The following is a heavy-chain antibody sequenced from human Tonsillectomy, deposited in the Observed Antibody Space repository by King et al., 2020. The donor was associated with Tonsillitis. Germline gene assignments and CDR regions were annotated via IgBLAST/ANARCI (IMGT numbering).Heavy chain of an antibody. V-gene: IGHV4-61*02. CDR1: DASISGGSYY. CDR2: IYTSGNT. D-gene: IGHD6-19*01. Sequence: QLQKSGPGLVKPSQTLSLTCTVSDASISGGSYYWSWIRQPAGKGLWWVGWIYTSGNTNYNPSFKSRVTISIDPSKTPFSLMLRSVTVADTAVYYCARSGYSSGYPDFWGQGTLVTVSS. CDR3: ARSGYSSGYPDF. J-gene: IGHJ4*02.